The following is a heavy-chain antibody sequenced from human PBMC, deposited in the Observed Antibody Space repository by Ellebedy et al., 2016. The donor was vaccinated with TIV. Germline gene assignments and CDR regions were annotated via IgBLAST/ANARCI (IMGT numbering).Heavy chain of an antibody. CDR3: AREWANSRSMDV. V-gene: IGHV3-53*01. CDR2: TYAGGST. J-gene: IGHJ6*02. D-gene: IGHD1-14*01. Sequence: GESLKISCEVSGFTISNYFMSWVRQAPGKWLEWVSLTYAGGSTYYADSVEGRFTISRDISKNTLYLQMNSLRADDTAVYYCAREWANSRSMDVWGQGTTVTVSS. CDR1: GFTISNYF.